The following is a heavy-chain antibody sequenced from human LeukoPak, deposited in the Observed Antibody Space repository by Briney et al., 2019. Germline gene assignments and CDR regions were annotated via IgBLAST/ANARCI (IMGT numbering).Heavy chain of an antibody. CDR3: ARDQGTIGWPIDY. CDR1: TFTFNSYG. CDR2: IWYDGSNR. D-gene: IGHD6-19*01. V-gene: IGHV3-33*01. J-gene: IGHJ4*02. Sequence: EGSLRLSCAASTFTFNSYGMHWVRQAPGKGLEWVAIIWYDGSNRYYADSVKGRFTISRDNSKNTLYLQMNSLRAEDTGVYYCARDQGTIGWPIDYWGQGTLVTVSS.